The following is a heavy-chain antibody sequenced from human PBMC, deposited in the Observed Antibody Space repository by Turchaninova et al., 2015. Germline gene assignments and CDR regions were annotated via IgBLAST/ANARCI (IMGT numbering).Heavy chain of an antibody. CDR2: INDSGST. J-gene: IGHJ6*03. V-gene: IGHV4-34*01. CDR1: GGSFSGFY. D-gene: IGHD4-11*01. Sequence: QVQLQQWGAGLLKPSETLSLTCAVYGGSFSGFYWSWIRQPPGKGLEWIGEINDSGSTNYNPSPKSRVTISIDTSTTQFSQKLSSATAAATAVYYCARGPATVSYYYYYYMDVWDKGTTVTVSS. CDR3: ARGPATVSYYYYYYMDV.